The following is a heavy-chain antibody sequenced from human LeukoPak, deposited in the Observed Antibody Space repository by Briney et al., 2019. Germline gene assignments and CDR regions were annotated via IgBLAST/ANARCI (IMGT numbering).Heavy chain of an antibody. D-gene: IGHD2-2*01. Sequence: GGSLRLSCAASGFTFSSYSMNWVRQAPGKGLEWVALIWYDGSSKYYADSMKDRFTVSRDNSNNTLFLQMNSLRAEDTAVYYCARQSATSSDRFYYYYGMDVRGQGTTVTVSS. V-gene: IGHV3-33*08. CDR1: GFTFSSYS. CDR2: IWYDGSSK. J-gene: IGHJ6*02. CDR3: ARQSATSSDRFYYYYGMDV.